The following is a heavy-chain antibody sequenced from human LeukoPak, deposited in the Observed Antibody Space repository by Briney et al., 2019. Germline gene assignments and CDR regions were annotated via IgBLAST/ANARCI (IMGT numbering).Heavy chain of an antibody. Sequence: SETLSLTCTVSGGSISSYYWSWIRQPPGKGLEWIGYIYYGGSTNYNPSLKSRITISVDTSKNQFSLKLSSVTAADTAVYYCARHSKYCSSTSCYYGRVTFDYWGQGTLVTVSS. CDR2: IYYGGST. CDR1: GGSISSYY. J-gene: IGHJ4*02. V-gene: IGHV4-59*08. D-gene: IGHD2-2*01. CDR3: ARHSKYCSSTSCYYGRVTFDY.